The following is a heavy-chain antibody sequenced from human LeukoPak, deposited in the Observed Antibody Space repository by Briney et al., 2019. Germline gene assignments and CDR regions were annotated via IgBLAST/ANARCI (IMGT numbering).Heavy chain of an antibody. CDR1: GGSMSGHF. V-gene: IGHV4-59*11. CDR3: ARDPGDTDWYNFDF. J-gene: IGHJ4*02. D-gene: IGHD3-9*01. Sequence: SDTLSLTCTVSGGSMSGHFWSWFRRPPGKGLENIGYIHSSGSTNYIPSYKSRVTVSLEMSENQFSLSLSSATAADTAVYYCARDPGDTDWYNFDFWGQGILVTVSS. CDR2: IHSSGST.